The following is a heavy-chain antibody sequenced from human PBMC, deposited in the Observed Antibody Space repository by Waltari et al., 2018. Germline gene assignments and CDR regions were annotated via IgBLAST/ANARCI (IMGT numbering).Heavy chain of an antibody. J-gene: IGHJ4*02. CDR1: GGSFSGYY. D-gene: IGHD1-1*01. CDR3: ARGVLLGELEQGFYFDY. CDR2: INHIGST. Sequence: QVQLQQWGAGLLKPSETLSLTCAVYGGSFSGYYWSWIRQPPGKGLEWIGEINHIGSTNYNPSLMSRVTISVDTSKNQFSLKLSSVTAADTAVYYCARGVLLGELEQGFYFDYWGQGTLVTVSS. V-gene: IGHV4-34*01.